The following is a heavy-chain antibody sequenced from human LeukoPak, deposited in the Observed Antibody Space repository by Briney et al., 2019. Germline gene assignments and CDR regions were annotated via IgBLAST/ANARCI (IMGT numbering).Heavy chain of an antibody. CDR1: GGTFSSYA. J-gene: IGHJ3*02. D-gene: IGHD5/OR15-5a*01. CDR2: IIPIFGTA. Sequence: ASVKVSCKASGGTFSSYAISWVRQAPGQGLEWMGGIIPIFGTANYAQKFQGRVTITADESTSTAYMELSSLRSEDTAVYHCARDSATVHDNTYDMWGQGTTVTVSS. V-gene: IGHV1-69*13. CDR3: ARDSATVHDNTYDM.